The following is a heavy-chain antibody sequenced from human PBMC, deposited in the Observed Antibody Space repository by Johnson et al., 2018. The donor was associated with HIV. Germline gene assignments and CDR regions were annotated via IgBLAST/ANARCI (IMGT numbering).Heavy chain of an antibody. J-gene: IGHJ3*02. D-gene: IGHD1-20*01. Sequence: VQLVESGGGLVQPGGSLRLSCAVSGFTFSSYWMNWVRQAPGKGLEWVCGINPRPDSAACADSVKGRFTISRDNAKTSLYLQMNSLRAEDTALYYCARDRTITGNDPFDIWGQGTMVTVSS. CDR2: INPRPDSA. V-gene: IGHV3-74*03. CDR1: GFTFSSYW. CDR3: ARDRTITGNDPFDI.